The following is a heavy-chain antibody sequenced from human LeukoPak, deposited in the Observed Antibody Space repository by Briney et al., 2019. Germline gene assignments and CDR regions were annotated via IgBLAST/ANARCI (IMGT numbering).Heavy chain of an antibody. Sequence: GGSLRLSCAASGFTFSDYYMSWIRQAPGKGLEGVSYISSSGSTIYYADSVKGRFTISRDNAKNSLYLQMNSLRAEDTAVYYCARDQEAVAGRAFDYWGQGTLVTVSS. D-gene: IGHD6-19*01. J-gene: IGHJ4*02. CDR2: ISSSGSTI. CDR1: GFTFSDYY. V-gene: IGHV3-11*04. CDR3: ARDQEAVAGRAFDY.